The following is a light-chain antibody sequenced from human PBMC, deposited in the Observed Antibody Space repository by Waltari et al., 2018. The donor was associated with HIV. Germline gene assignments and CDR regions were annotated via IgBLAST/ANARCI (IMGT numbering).Light chain of an antibody. CDR3: SSYTGRSTHVV. J-gene: IGLJ2*01. CDR1: SSNIGRNY. Sequence: QSVLTQPPSASGTPGQRVTISCSGSSSNIGRNYVYWYQQLPGTAPKLLIYTNNQRPSGVSDRFSGFKSGNTASLTISGLQAEDEADYHCSSYTGRSTHVVFGGGTKLTVL. CDR2: TNN. V-gene: IGLV1-47*01.